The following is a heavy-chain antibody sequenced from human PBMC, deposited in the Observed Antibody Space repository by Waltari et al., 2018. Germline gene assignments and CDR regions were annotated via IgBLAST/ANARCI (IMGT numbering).Heavy chain of an antibody. Sequence: EVKLVESGGGLVQPGGSLILSCAASGFTFSDNWMHWVRQAPGKGLVCASHINSEATIKVYADSVKGRFTISRDNAENTLYLQMNSLRIEDTAIYYCVRGSSGWYGTDFWGQGTLVTVSS. CDR3: VRGSSGWYGTDF. CDR1: GFTFSDNW. D-gene: IGHD6-19*01. CDR2: INSEATIK. V-gene: IGHV3-74*01. J-gene: IGHJ4*02.